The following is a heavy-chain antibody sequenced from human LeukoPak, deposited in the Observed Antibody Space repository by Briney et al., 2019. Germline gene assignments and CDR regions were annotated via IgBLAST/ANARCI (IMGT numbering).Heavy chain of an antibody. CDR3: VKVDT. V-gene: IGHV3-30*02. CDR2: IRNDGNKY. CDR1: GFTFSSFG. D-gene: IGHD5-18*01. Sequence: GGSLRLSCVASGFTFSSFGMHWVRQSPGKRLDWVAFIRNDGNKYNYAESVRGRFTISRDNSKNTLYLQMDSLSAEDTAVYYCVKVDTWGQGTLVTVSS. J-gene: IGHJ4*02.